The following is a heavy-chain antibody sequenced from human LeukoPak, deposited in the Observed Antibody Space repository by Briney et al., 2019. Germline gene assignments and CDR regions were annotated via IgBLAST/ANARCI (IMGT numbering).Heavy chain of an antibody. V-gene: IGHV4-59*08. J-gene: IGHJ4*02. D-gene: IGHD1-1*01. Sequence: SETLSLTCTVSGGSISSYYWNWIRQPPGKGLEWIGYIYYSGSTNYNPSLKSRVTISVDTSKNQFSLKLSSVTAADTAVYYCARHRWDGTFNFDYWGQGTLVPVSS. CDR1: GGSISSYY. CDR3: ARHRWDGTFNFDY. CDR2: IYYSGST.